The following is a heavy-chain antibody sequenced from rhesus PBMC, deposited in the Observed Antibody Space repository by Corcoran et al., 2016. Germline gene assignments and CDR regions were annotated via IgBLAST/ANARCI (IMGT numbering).Heavy chain of an antibody. J-gene: IGHJ4*01. CDR3: ARHGEPMFDY. CDR1: GASLSRNW. Sequence: QVQLQESGPGLVEPSETLSLTCTVSGASLSRNWWSWIRQPPGKGLEWIGEINANIENTNDNPSLKSRVTISKDAAKNQVALRLSFVTAADTAIYYCARHGEPMFDYWGQGVLVTVAS. D-gene: IGHD1-44*01. CDR2: INANIENT. V-gene: IGHV4-80*01.